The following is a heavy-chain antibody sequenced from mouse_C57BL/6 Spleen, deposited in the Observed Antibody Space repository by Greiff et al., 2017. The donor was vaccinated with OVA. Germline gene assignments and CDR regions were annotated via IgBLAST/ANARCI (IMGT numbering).Heavy chain of an antibody. J-gene: IGHJ2*01. CDR3: ARQRLEGYFDY. CDR2: ISGGGGNT. Sequence: EVKLMESGGGLVKPGGSLKLSCAASGFTFSSYTMSWVRQTPEKRLEWVATISGGGGNTYYPDSVKGRFTISRDNAKNTLYLQMSSLRSEDTALYYCARQRLEGYFDYWGQGTTLTVSS. D-gene: IGHD2-2*01. V-gene: IGHV5-9*01. CDR1: GFTFSSYT.